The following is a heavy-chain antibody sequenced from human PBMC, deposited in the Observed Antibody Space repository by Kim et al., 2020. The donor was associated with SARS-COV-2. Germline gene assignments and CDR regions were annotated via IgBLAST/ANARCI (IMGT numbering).Heavy chain of an antibody. D-gene: IGHD6-19*01. CDR3: ARHISGSSGWLTGYGMDV. CDR1: GYSFTSYW. CDR2: IYPGDSDT. Sequence: GESLKISCKGSGYSFTSYWIGWVRQMPGKGLEWMGIIYPGDSDTRYSPSFQGQVTISADKSISTAYLQWSSLKASDTAMYYCARHISGSSGWLTGYGMDVWGQGTTVTVSS. J-gene: IGHJ6*02. V-gene: IGHV5-51*01.